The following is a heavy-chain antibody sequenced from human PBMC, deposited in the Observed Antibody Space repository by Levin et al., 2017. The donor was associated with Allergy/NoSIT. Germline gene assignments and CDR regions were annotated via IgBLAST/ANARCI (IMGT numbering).Heavy chain of an antibody. D-gene: IGHD6-6*01. Sequence: PSETLSLTCAVYGGSFSGYYWSWIRQPPGKGLEWIGEINHSGSTNYNPSLKSRVTISVDTSKNQFSLKLSSVTAADTAVYYCARFLGGSSSSEVLFDYWGQGTLVTVSS. V-gene: IGHV4-34*01. CDR1: GGSFSGYY. J-gene: IGHJ4*02. CDR3: ARFLGGSSSSEVLFDY. CDR2: INHSGST.